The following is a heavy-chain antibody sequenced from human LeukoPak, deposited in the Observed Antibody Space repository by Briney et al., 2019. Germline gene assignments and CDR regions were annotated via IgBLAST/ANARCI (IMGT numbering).Heavy chain of an antibody. V-gene: IGHV3-74*01. J-gene: IGHJ4*02. CDR1: GITFSSYW. CDR3: ARVSVLGMVYYYDY. Sequence: GGSLRLSCAASGITFSSYWMHWVRQAPGKELVWVSRIYSDGSRSSYADSVRGRFTISRDNAKNTLYLQMNSLRAEDTAVYYCARVSVLGMVYYYDYWGQGTLVTVSS. D-gene: IGHD2-8*01. CDR2: IYSDGSRS.